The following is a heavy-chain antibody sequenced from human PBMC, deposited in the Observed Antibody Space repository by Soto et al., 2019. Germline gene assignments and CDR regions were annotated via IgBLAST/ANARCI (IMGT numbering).Heavy chain of an antibody. V-gene: IGHV4-59*01. CDR2: IYYSGST. CDR3: ARDRTEYYYYGMDV. CDR1: GGSISSYY. J-gene: IGHJ6*02. Sequence: QVQLQESGPGLVKPSETLSLTCTVSGGSISSYYWSWIRQPPGKGLEWIGYIYYSGSTNYNPSLKSRVTISVDTSKNQFSLKLSSVTAADTAVYYCARDRTEYYYYGMDVWGQGTTVTVSS.